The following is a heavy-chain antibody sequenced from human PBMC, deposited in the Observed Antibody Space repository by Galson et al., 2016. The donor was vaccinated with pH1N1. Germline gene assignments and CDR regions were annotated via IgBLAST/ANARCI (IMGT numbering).Heavy chain of an antibody. J-gene: IGHJ1*01. V-gene: IGHV1-69*10. D-gene: IGHD6-13*01. Sequence: SVKVSCKASGGTFSSYGISWVRQAPGQGLEWMGGIIPIVGMANYAQKFQGRVTMTADISTTTAYMELSSLRSEDTAVYYCATCYSSSWYHQHFQHWGQGSLVTVSS. CDR3: ATCYSSSWYHQHFQH. CDR1: GGTFSSYG. CDR2: IIPIVGMA.